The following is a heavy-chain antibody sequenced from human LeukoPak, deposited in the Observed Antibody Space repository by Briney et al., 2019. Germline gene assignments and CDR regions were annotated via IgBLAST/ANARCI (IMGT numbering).Heavy chain of an antibody. CDR1: GGSFNVYY. V-gene: IGHV4-34*01. D-gene: IGHD1-1*01. CDR2: INHSGGT. CDR3: ARGRTEGGDFDF. J-gene: IGHJ4*02. Sequence: SETLSLTCAVSGGSFNVYYWTWIRQPPGKGLEWIGDINHSGGTKYNLSLKSRVTISVDTPKTQFSLKPRSVTAADTAVYYCARGRTEGGDFDFWGQGNLVTVSS.